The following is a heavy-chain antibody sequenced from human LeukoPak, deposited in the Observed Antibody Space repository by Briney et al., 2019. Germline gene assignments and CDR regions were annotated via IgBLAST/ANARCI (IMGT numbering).Heavy chain of an antibody. J-gene: IGHJ4*02. CDR1: EFTFKNAW. CDR3: STGLIPTTGYY. V-gene: IGHV3-15*01. CDR2: IRSRTDGGTT. D-gene: IGHD1-1*01. Sequence: GGSLRLSCAASEFTFKNAWMNWVRQAPGKGLEWVGRIRSRTDGGTTDYAAPVRGRFTISRDDSKNMLYLQMNSLKTEDTAVYYCSTGLIPTTGYYWGQGTLVAVSS.